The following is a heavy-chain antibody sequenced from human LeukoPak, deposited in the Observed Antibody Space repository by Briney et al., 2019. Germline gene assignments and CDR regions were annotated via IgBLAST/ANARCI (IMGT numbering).Heavy chain of an antibody. D-gene: IGHD1-26*01. J-gene: IGHJ5*02. Sequence: ASVKVSCKASGYTFTSYGISWVRQAPGQGLEWMGWISTYNGNTKSAQNFQGRVTMTTDTSTNTAYLELRGLRSDDTAMYYCARVVGLNEWEPHHWGQGTLVTVSS. CDR1: GYTFTSYG. V-gene: IGHV1-18*01. CDR2: ISTYNGNT. CDR3: ARVVGLNEWEPHH.